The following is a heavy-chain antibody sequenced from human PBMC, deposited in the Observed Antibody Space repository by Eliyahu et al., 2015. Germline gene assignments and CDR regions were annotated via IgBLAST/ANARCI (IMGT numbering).Heavy chain of an antibody. CDR3: ARDQRPPFGFDY. J-gene: IGHJ4*02. D-gene: IGHD3-3*01. CDR2: ISLSGTTI. V-gene: IGHV3-11*01. CDR1: GFTFSDSY. Sequence: QVQLVESGGGLVKPGGSLRLSCAASGFTFSDSYMSWIRQAPGKGLEWISYISLSGTTIYYADSVKGRFTISRDNAKDSLYLQMNSLRAEDTAVYYCARDQRPPFGFDYWGRGTLGHRLL.